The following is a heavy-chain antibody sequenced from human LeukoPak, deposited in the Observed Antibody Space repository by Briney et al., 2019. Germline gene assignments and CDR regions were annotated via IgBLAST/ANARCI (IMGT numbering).Heavy chain of an antibody. V-gene: IGHV3-74*01. CDR1: GFTFSSYW. CDR2: INNDGSSS. J-gene: IGHJ4*02. Sequence: PGGSLRLSCAASGFTFSSYWMNWVRQAPGKGLVWVSRINNDGSSSSYTDSVKGRFTISRDNAKNTLYLQMNRLRAEDTAVYYCTRGQGIADYWGQGTLVTVSS. D-gene: IGHD6-13*01. CDR3: TRGQGIADY.